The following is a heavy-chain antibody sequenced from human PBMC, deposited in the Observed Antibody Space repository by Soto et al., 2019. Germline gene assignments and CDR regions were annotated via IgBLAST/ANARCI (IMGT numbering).Heavy chain of an antibody. V-gene: IGHV3-23*01. CDR2: ISGSGGST. CDR3: AKVRVATTLYYYYYGMDV. J-gene: IGHJ6*02. D-gene: IGHD5-12*01. CDR1: GFTFSSYA. Sequence: GGSLRLSCAASGFTFSSYAMSWVRQAPGKGLEWVSAISGSGGSTYYADSVKGRFTISRDNSKNTLYLQMNSLRAEDTAVYYCAKVRVATTLYYYYYGMDVWGQGTTVTVSS.